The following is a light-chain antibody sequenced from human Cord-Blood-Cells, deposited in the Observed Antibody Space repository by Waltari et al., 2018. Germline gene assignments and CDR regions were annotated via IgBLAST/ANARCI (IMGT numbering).Light chain of an antibody. Sequence: DIQMTQSPSSLSASVGDRATITFRASQSISSYLHWYQQKPGIAPKLLIYAASSLQSGVPSSFSGSGSGTDFALTISSLQPEDFATFYCQQRYSTPLTFGGGTKVEIK. V-gene: IGKV1-39*01. CDR3: QQRYSTPLT. CDR1: QSISSY. CDR2: AAS. J-gene: IGKJ4*01.